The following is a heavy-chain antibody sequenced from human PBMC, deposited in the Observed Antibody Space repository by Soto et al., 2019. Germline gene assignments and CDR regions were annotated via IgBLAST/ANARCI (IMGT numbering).Heavy chain of an antibody. V-gene: IGHV4-30-4*01. CDR1: GGSTSSDNY. J-gene: IGHJ4*02. Sequence: SETRSLTCTVSGGSTSSDNYWSWIRPPPGKGLEWIGHIYYIGNTDYNPSLKSRLAISIDTSKNQFSLKLSSVTAADTAVYFCAREGGESSDGLYYSDCWGKGSMVNVSS. D-gene: IGHD3-16*01. CDR3: AREGGESSDGLYYSDC. CDR2: IYYIGNT.